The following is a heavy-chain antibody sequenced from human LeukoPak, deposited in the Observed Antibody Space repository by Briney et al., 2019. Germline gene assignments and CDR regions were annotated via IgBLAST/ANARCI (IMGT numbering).Heavy chain of an antibody. Sequence: PSETLSLTCTVSRYSISSGSYWGWIRQPPGKGLEWIGNIYHSGSTYYNPSRKSRVTISVEKSKNQFPLKLSSVTAADTAGYYCARDGGPAGMGAFDIWGQGTMVTVSS. CDR3: ARDGGPAGMGAFDI. CDR1: RYSISSGSY. J-gene: IGHJ3*02. D-gene: IGHD2-2*01. V-gene: IGHV4-38-2*02. CDR2: IYHSGST.